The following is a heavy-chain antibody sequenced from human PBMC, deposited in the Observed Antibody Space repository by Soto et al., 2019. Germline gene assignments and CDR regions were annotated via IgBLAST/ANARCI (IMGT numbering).Heavy chain of an antibody. Sequence: SETLSLTCAVSGYSIRSGYFWGWIRQSPGKGPEWIGYIYYSGNTNYNPSLKSRVTISVDMPKSLFSLKLNSVTAADTAVYYCARQLGLWQPLDYWGRGTLVTVSS. CDR3: ARQLGLWQPLDY. V-gene: IGHV4-38-2*01. D-gene: IGHD1-1*01. CDR1: GYSIRSGYF. J-gene: IGHJ4*02. CDR2: IYYSGNT.